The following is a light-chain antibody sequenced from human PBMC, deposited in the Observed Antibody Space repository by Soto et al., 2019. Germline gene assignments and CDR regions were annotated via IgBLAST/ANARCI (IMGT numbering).Light chain of an antibody. V-gene: IGLV1-44*01. J-gene: IGLJ1*01. CDR1: SSNIGSNI. Sequence: QSVLTQPPSASGTPGQGVTIACSGSSSNIGSNIVNWYQQLPGTAPKLLIYSSNQRPSGVPDRFSGSKSGTSASLAIRGLQSEDEADYYCAAWDESLNGHVFGTGTKVTVL. CDR2: SSN. CDR3: AAWDESLNGHV.